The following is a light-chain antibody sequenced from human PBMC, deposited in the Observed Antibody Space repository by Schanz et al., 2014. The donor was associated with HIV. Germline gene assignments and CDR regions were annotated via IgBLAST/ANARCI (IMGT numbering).Light chain of an antibody. V-gene: IGLV2-8*01. CDR2: EVT. CDR1: SGDIGKYKY. J-gene: IGLJ2*01. Sequence: QSALTQPPSASGSPGQSVTISCAGTSGDIGKYKYVSWYQQHPGKVPKLLIYEVTKRPLGVPSRFSGSKSGNTASLTVSGLQAEDEADYYCASHAGGSTSEVVFGGWTKLTVL. CDR3: ASHAGGSTSEVV.